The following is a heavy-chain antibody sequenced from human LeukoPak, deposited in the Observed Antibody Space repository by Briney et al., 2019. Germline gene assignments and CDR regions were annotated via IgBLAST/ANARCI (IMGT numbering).Heavy chain of an antibody. V-gene: IGHV4-59*01. D-gene: IGHD6-19*01. J-gene: IGHJ4*02. CDR3: ACSSGWPGFDN. CDR1: GGSISSYY. CDR2: IYKSGST. Sequence: SETLSLTCTVSGGSISSYYWSWVRQPPGKGLEWIGYIYKSGSTNYNPSLKSRVTISVDTSKDQFSLKLSSVTAADTAVYYCACSSGWPGFDNWGQGTLVTVSS.